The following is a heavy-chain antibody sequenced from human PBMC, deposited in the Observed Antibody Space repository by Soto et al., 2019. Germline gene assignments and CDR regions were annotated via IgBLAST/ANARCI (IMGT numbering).Heavy chain of an antibody. CDR1: GFTFSNAW. D-gene: IGHD3-22*01. Sequence: GGSLRLSCAASGFTFSNAWMNWVRQAPGKGLEWVGRIKSKTDGGTTDYAAPVKGRFTISRDDSKNTLYLQMNSLKTEDTAVYYCTTATHTYYYDSSGYYDPDYCYGMDVWGQGTTVTVSP. CDR2: IKSKTDGGTT. CDR3: TTATHTYYYDSSGYYDPDYCYGMDV. V-gene: IGHV3-15*07. J-gene: IGHJ6*01.